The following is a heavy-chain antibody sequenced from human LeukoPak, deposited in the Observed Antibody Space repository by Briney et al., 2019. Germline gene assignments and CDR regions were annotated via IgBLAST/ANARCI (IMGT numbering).Heavy chain of an antibody. CDR2: IRYDGSNK. V-gene: IGHV3-30*02. D-gene: IGHD4-11*01. CDR3: ARDAQRGFDYSNSLEY. J-gene: IGHJ4*01. CDR1: GFTFSSYG. Sequence: GGSLRLSCAASGFTFSSYGMHWVRQAPGKGLEWVAFIRYDGSNKYYADSVKGRFTISRDNSQNTVFLQMNSLRVEDTAMYYCARDAQRGFDYSNSLEYWGHGTLVTVSS.